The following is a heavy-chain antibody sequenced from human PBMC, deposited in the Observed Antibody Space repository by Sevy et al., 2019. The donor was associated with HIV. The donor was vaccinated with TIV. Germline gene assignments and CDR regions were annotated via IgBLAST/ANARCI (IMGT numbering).Heavy chain of an antibody. CDR1: GFDFSTYD. D-gene: IGHD3-22*01. CDR3: AKRERSYYDSSGNYDAFDV. Sequence: GGSLRLSCAASGFDFSTYDMHWVRQAPGEGLGWVAFISFGGSGKWDAGSVEGRFTISRDNHKNTLYVQMNTLRDEDTAEYYCAKRERSYYDSSGNYDAFDVWGQGTSVTVSS. J-gene: IGHJ3*01. CDR2: ISFGGSGK. V-gene: IGHV3-33*03.